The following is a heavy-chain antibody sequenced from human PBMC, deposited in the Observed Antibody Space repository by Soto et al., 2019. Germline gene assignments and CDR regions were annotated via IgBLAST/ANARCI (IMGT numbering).Heavy chain of an antibody. CDR2: INPSGGIT. CDR1: GYTLTSYY. V-gene: IGHV1-46*01. D-gene: IGHD2-2*01. Sequence: VASVKVSCKASGYTLTSYYLHWVRQAPGQGPEWMGIINPSGGITNDAQKFQDRVTMTSDTSTSTVYMELSSLRSEDTAVYYCARGISTTIYYYYYGMDVWGQGTTVTVSS. J-gene: IGHJ6*02. CDR3: ARGISTTIYYYYYGMDV.